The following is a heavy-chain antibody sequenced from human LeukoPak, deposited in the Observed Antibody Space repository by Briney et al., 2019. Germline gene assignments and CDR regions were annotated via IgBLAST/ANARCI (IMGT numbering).Heavy chain of an antibody. CDR3: ARELSRGYSSSWPDY. CDR1: GYSISSGYY. D-gene: IGHD6-13*01. V-gene: IGHV4-38-2*02. Sequence: SETLSLTCAVSGYSISSGYYWGWIRQPPGKGLEWIGSSYHSGSTYYNPSPKSRVTISVDTSKNQFSLKLSSVTAADTAVYYCARELSRGYSSSWPDYWGQGTLVTVSS. CDR2: SYHSGST. J-gene: IGHJ4*02.